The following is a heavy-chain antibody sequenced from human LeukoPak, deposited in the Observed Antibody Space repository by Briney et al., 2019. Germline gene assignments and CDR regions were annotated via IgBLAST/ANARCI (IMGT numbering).Heavy chain of an antibody. Sequence: GGSLRLSCAASGFTFSSYSMNWVRQAPGKGLEWVSSISSSSSYIYYADSVKGRFTISIDNSKNTLYLQMNSLRAEDTAVYYCARRAGAYTHPYDYWGQGTLVTVSS. D-gene: IGHD3-16*01. J-gene: IGHJ4*02. V-gene: IGHV3-21*04. CDR1: GFTFSSYS. CDR2: ISSSSSYI. CDR3: ARRAGAYTHPYDY.